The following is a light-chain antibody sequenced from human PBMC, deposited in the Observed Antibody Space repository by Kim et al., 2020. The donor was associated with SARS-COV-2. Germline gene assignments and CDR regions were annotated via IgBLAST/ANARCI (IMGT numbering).Light chain of an antibody. Sequence: SVSPGETAPLSGGARQGVSTNLVWYQQKPGQAPRLLIYGASTRATYIPARFTGSGSGTEFTLTISSLQSEDFAVYYCQQYNNFRTFGQGTKVDIK. V-gene: IGKV3-15*01. CDR2: GAS. CDR1: QGVSTN. J-gene: IGKJ1*01. CDR3: QQYNNFRT.